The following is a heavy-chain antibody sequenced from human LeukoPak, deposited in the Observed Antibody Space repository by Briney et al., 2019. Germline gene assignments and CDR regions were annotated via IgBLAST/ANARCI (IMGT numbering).Heavy chain of an antibody. CDR1: GFPFSSYS. V-gene: IGHV3-7*03. Sequence: GGSLRLSWAASGFPFSSYSITWVRQAPGKGLEWVANIKPDGTTKFYVDSVKGRFTISRDNALNSLYLQMNSLRAEDTAIYYCARSIPYGTTWYGRSDYWGEGTLVTVSS. CDR2: IKPDGTTK. J-gene: IGHJ4*02. D-gene: IGHD6-13*01. CDR3: ARSIPYGTTWYGRSDY.